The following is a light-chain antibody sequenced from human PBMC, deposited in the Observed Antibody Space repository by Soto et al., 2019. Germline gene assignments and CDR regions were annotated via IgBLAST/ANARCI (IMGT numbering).Light chain of an antibody. J-gene: IGKJ1*01. CDR2: GAS. Sequence: EKEIRQSPATVSVSPGERGTLSCGASQSVSRNLAWYQQKPGQPPRLLFFGASTRATGVPARFSGSGSGTEFTLTISSLQSEDFAVYYCQQYNNWPRTFGQGTKVEIK. V-gene: IGKV3-15*01. CDR1: QSVSRN. CDR3: QQYNNWPRT.